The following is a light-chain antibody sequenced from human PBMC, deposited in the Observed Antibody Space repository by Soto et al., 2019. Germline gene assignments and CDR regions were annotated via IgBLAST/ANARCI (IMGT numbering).Light chain of an antibody. Sequence: EIVLTQSPGTLSLSPGERATLSCRASQSVRSNYLAWYQQKPGQAPRLLIYGASSRATGIPDRFSGTGSGTDFTLTISRLEAEDFAVYYCHQYGGSPYTFGQGTKLEIK. V-gene: IGKV3-20*01. CDR1: QSVRSNY. J-gene: IGKJ2*01. CDR3: HQYGGSPYT. CDR2: GAS.